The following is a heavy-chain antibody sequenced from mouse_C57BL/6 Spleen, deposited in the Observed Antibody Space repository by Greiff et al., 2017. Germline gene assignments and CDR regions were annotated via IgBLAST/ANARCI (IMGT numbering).Heavy chain of an antibody. D-gene: IGHD1-1*01. CDR1: GYTFTSYW. CDR3: ARGAFITTVVGDAMDY. J-gene: IGHJ4*01. CDR2: IHPNSGST. V-gene: IGHV1-64*01. Sequence: VQLQQPGAELVKPGASVKLSCKASGYTFTSYWMHWVKQRPGQGLEWIGMIHPNSGSTNYNEKFKSKATLTVDKSSSTAYMQLSSLTSEDSAVYYCARGAFITTVVGDAMDYWGQGTSVTASS.